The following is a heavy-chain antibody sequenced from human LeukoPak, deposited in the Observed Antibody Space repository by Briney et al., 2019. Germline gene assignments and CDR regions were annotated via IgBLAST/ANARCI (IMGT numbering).Heavy chain of an antibody. CDR3: ARGEAAAQQYNWFDP. Sequence: ASVKVSCKASGYTFTGYYMHWVRQAPGQGLEWMGRINPNSGGTNYAQKFQGRVTMTRDTSISTAYMELTRLRSDDTAVYYCARGEAAAQQYNWFDPWGQGTLVTASS. CDR2: INPNSGGT. D-gene: IGHD6-13*01. J-gene: IGHJ5*02. V-gene: IGHV1-2*06. CDR1: GYTFTGYY.